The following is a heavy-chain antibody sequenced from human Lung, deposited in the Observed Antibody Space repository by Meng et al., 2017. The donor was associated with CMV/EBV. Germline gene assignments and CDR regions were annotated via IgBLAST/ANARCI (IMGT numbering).Heavy chain of an antibody. CDR1: GFTFTNYW. V-gene: IGHV3-7*01. J-gene: IGHJ4*02. CDR2: IKQDGNGK. Sequence: GGSLRLSCAASGFTFTNYWMTWVRQAPGKGLEWVANIKQDGNGKLYVDSVRGRFTISRDNAENLVFLQMNSLRPDDTAVYYCARHVRYSFDYWGQGALVTVSS. D-gene: IGHD4-11*01. CDR3: ARHVRYSFDY.